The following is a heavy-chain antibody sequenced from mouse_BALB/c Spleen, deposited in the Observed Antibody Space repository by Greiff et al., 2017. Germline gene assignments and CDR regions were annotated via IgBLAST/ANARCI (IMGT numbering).Heavy chain of an antibody. V-gene: IGHV5-12-1*01. CDR3: ARHDGYYVPAY. J-gene: IGHJ2*01. Sequence: EVKLMESGGGLVKPGGSLKLSCAASGFAFSSYDMSWVRQTPEKRLEWVAYISSGGGSTYYPDTVKGRFTISRDNAKNTLYLQMSSLKSEDTAMYYCARHDGYYVPAYWGQGTTLTVSS. D-gene: IGHD2-3*01. CDR1: GFAFSSYD. CDR2: ISSGGGST.